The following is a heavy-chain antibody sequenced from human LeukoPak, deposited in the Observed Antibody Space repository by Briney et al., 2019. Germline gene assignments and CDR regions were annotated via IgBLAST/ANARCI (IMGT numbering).Heavy chain of an antibody. CDR2: IKSKTDGGTI. D-gene: IGHD3-10*01. CDR3: GKLFYSSGMYHFDY. J-gene: IGHJ4*02. Sequence: GGSLRLSCAASGFTFSKVWMSWVRQAPGKGLEWVGRIKSKTDGGTIDYAAPVKGRFTISRDDSKDTLFLQMNSLRAEDTAVFYCGKLFYSSGMYHFDYWGQGTLVTVSS. V-gene: IGHV3-15*01. CDR1: GFTFSKVW.